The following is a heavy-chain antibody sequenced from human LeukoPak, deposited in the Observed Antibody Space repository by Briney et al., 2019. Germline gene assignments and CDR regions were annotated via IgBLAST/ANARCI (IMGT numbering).Heavy chain of an antibody. J-gene: IGHJ5*02. D-gene: IGHD3-10*01. CDR2: INPNSGGT. CDR3: ARDYPYGSGSYYFDP. CDR1: GYTFTGYY. Sequence: ASVTVSCKASGYTFTGYYMHWVRQAPGQGLEWMGWINPNSGGTNYAQKFQGRVTMTRDTSISTAYMELSRLRSDDPAVYYCARDYPYGSGSYYFDPWGQGTLVTVSS. V-gene: IGHV1-2*02.